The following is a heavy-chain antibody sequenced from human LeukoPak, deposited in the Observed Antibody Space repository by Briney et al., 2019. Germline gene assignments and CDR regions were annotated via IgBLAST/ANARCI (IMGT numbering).Heavy chain of an antibody. J-gene: IGHJ4*02. Sequence: SETLSLTCAFSGGSISSYYWSWIRQPPGKGLEWIGSIYYSGSTYYNPSLKSRVTISVDTSNNQFSLKLSTVTAADTAVYYCARHPSSSLYRFDYWGPGTLVTVSS. V-gene: IGHV4-39*01. CDR1: GGSISSYY. CDR2: IYYSGST. CDR3: ARHPSSSLYRFDY. D-gene: IGHD6-13*01.